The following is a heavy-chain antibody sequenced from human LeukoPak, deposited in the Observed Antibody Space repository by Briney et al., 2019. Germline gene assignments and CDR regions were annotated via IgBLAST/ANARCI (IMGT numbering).Heavy chain of an antibody. D-gene: IGHD6-6*01. Sequence: GGTLRLSCAATGFTFSSYGMSWVRQAPGKGLEWVSSISSSSSSYIYYADSVKGRFTISRGNAKNSLYLQMNSLRAEDTAVYYCARDPGAYSRSPIDSWGQGTLVTVSS. V-gene: IGHV3-21*01. CDR2: ISSSSSSYI. J-gene: IGHJ4*02. CDR3: ARDPGAYSRSPIDS. CDR1: GFTFSSYG.